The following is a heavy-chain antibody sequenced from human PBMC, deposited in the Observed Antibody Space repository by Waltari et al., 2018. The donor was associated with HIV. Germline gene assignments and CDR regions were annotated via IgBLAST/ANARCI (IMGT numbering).Heavy chain of an antibody. J-gene: IGHJ4*02. CDR1: GCSIRRSSYY. Sequence: QLQLQESGPGLVQPSETPSLTCTVSGCSIRRSSYYWGWIRQPPGKGLEWIGSIYYSGSTYYNPSLKSRVTISVDTSKNQFSLKLSSVTAADTAVYYCARETQKLYDWGYWGQGTLVTVSS. V-gene: IGHV4-39*07. D-gene: IGHD7-27*01. CDR2: IYYSGST. CDR3: ARETQKLYDWGY.